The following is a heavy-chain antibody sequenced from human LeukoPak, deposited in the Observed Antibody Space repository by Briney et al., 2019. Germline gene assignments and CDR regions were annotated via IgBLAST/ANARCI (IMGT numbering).Heavy chain of an antibody. CDR3: ATDRLNYYGSGKFQY. D-gene: IGHD3-10*01. CDR1: GDSFTGYY. V-gene: IGHV1-2*02. Sequence: ASVKVSCKASGDSFTGYYMNWVRQAPGQGLEWMGYINPNNGRTNFAQTVQGRVTMTWDTSISTAYMDLSRLTSDDTAVYYCATDRLNYYGSGKFQYWGQGTLVTVSS. J-gene: IGHJ4*02. CDR2: INPNNGRT.